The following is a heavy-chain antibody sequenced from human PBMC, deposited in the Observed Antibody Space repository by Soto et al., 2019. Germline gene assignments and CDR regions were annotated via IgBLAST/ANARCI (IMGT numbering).Heavy chain of an antibody. CDR2: ISAYNGNT. Sequence: GASVKVSCKASGYTFTSYGISWVRQAPGQGLEWMGWISAYNGNTNYAQKLQGRVTMTTDTSTSTAYMELRSLRSDDTAVYYCARDVYDSCGYYSFHYYYVIDVWGQRTTVTGSS. J-gene: IGHJ6*02. CDR3: ARDVYDSCGYYSFHYYYVIDV. V-gene: IGHV1-18*01. CDR1: GYTFTSYG. D-gene: IGHD3-22*01.